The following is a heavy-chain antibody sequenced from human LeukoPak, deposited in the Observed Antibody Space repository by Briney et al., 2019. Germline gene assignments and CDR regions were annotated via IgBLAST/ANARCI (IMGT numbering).Heavy chain of an antibody. J-gene: IGHJ5*02. V-gene: IGHV1-8*01. D-gene: IGHD3-3*01. CDR1: GYTFTSYD. Sequence: ASVKVSCKAAGYTFTSYDINWVRQAPGQGLEWMGWMNPTSGNTGYAQKFQGRVTMTRNTSISTAYMELSSLRSEDTAVYYCARVDYDFWSLNWFDPWGQGTLVTVSS. CDR3: ARVDYDFWSLNWFDP. CDR2: MNPTSGNT.